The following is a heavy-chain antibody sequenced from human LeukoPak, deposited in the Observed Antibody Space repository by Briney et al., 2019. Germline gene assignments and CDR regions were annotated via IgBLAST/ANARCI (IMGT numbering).Heavy chain of an antibody. J-gene: IGHJ4*02. CDR2: ISGRSLEI. D-gene: IGHD1-1*01. V-gene: IGHV3-11*01. CDR3: VRNGSTFDY. CDR1: GFTFSDRY. Sequence: PGGSLRLSCAPSGFTFSDRYMSWLRQAPGKGLEWVSHISGRSLEIYYADSVKGRFTVSRDNAKNSLYLQMYSLRAEDTAVYYCVRNGSTFDYWGQATLVFVSS.